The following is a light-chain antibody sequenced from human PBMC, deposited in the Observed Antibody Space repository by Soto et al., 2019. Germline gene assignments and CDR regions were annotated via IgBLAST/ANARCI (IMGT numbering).Light chain of an antibody. Sequence: EIVMTQSPSTVPVSPGERVTLSCRASQSVSIDLAWYQQKPGQAPRLLIYGASTRAPGIPARFSGSGSGTEFTLTISGLQSEDFAVYYCQQASNWPRTFGQGTKVDIK. CDR1: QSVSID. CDR3: QQASNWPRT. CDR2: GAS. J-gene: IGKJ1*01. V-gene: IGKV3-15*01.